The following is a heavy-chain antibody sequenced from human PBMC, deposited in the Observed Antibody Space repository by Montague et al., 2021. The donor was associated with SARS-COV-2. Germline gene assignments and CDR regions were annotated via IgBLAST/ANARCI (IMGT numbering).Heavy chain of an antibody. J-gene: IGHJ4*02. V-gene: IGHV4-31*03. Sequence: TLSLTCTGSGGSISSGGYYWSWIRQHPGKGLEWIGYIYYSGSTYYNPSLKSRVTISVDTSKNQFSLKLSSVTAADTAVYYCARLTAGYCSGGSCYWGTGFDYWGQGTLVTVSS. D-gene: IGHD2-15*01. CDR1: GGSISSGGYY. CDR2: IYYSGST. CDR3: ARLTAGYCSGGSCYWGTGFDY.